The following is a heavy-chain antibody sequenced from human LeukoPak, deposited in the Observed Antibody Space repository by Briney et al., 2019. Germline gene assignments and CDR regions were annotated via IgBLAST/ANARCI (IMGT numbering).Heavy chain of an antibody. CDR3: ARGGIQVSGIDEFDY. D-gene: IGHD6-19*01. V-gene: IGHV3-13*01. CDR2: IGIRGDT. J-gene: IGHJ4*02. CDR1: GFTFIDYD. Sequence: GGSLRLSRAASGFTFIDYDMHWVRQVIGKGLEWVSAIGIRGDTHYSGSVKGRFTISRENAGSSLYLQMNSLRAEDTAVYYCARGGIQVSGIDEFDYWGQGTLVTVSS.